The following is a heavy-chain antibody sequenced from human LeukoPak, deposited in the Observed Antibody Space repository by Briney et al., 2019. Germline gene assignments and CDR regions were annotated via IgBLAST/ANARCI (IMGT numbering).Heavy chain of an antibody. D-gene: IGHD3-10*01. CDR2: VNAGNGNT. CDR1: GYTFTTYP. J-gene: IGHJ4*02. V-gene: IGHV1-3*01. Sequence: GASVKVSCKVSGYTFTTYPMHWLRQAPAQGLEWMGWVNAGNGNTKYSQRFQDRVTITRDTAENIVYMELSSLRSEDTAVYYCAREGVYYNSGSFYFDYWGQGTLVTVSS. CDR3: AREGVYYNSGSFYFDY.